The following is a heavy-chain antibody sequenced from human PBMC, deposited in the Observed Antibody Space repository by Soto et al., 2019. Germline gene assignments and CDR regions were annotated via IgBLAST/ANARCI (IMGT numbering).Heavy chain of an antibody. Sequence: QVQLQESGPGLVKPSETLSLTCTVSGGSISSYYWSWIRQPPGKGLEWIGYIYYSGSTNYNPSLKSGGTISVGTSKNQSSLKLSSVTAADTAVYYCAREEGWELRDAFDIWGQGTMVTVSS. CDR2: IYYSGST. CDR3: AREEGWELRDAFDI. CDR1: GGSISSYY. D-gene: IGHD2-15*01. V-gene: IGHV4-59*01. J-gene: IGHJ3*02.